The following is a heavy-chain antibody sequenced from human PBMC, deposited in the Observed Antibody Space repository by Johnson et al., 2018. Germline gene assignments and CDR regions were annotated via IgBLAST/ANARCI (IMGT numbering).Heavy chain of an antibody. CDR3: GRATPLFKARWFGEGDYYYGMDV. V-gene: IGHV3-13*01. CDR2: IGTAGDT. J-gene: IGHJ6*02. Sequence: VQLQESGGGVVQPGRSLRLSCAASVFTFSSYGMHWVRQATGKGLEWVSAIGTAGDTYYPGSVKGRFTISRENAKNSLYLQMNSLRAGDTAVYYSGRATPLFKARWFGEGDYYYGMDVWGQGTTVTGSS. CDR1: VFTFSSYG. D-gene: IGHD3-10*01.